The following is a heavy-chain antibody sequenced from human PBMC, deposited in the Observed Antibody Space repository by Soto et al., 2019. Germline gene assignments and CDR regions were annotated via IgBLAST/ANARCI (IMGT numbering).Heavy chain of an antibody. V-gene: IGHV3-23*01. CDR3: ARDPYSGTYLYYFEC. J-gene: IGHJ4*02. CDR2: ISGSGGST. Sequence: PGWSLRLSCSASLFTFNSYAMSWVLNYPWKGLEWVSGISGSGGSTYYADSVKGRFTISRDNSKNTLFLQMNSLRAEDTAVYYCARDPYSGTYLYYFECWGQGTLVTVSS. CDR1: LFTFNSYA. D-gene: IGHD1-26*01.